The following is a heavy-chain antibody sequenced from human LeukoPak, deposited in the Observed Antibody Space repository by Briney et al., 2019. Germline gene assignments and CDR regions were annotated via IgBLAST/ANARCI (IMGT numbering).Heavy chain of an antibody. CDR1: GYTFTSYG. V-gene: IGHV1-18*01. D-gene: IGHD3-10*01. J-gene: IGHJ5*02. CDR3: ARDEPPAWVRGVIGDWFDP. Sequence: ASVKVSCKASGYTFTSYGISWVRQVPGQGLEWMGWISAYNGNTNYAQKLQGRVTMTTDTSTSTAYMELRSLRSDDTAVYYCARDEPPAWVRGVIGDWFDPWGQGTLVTVSS. CDR2: ISAYNGNT.